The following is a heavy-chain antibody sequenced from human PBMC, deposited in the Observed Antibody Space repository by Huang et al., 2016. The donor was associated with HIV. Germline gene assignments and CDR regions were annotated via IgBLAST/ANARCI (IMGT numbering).Heavy chain of an antibody. J-gene: IGHJ6*02. CDR3: ATKADAMDV. CDR2: IRQDGSEK. CDR1: TVTFSAYW. D-gene: IGHD2-8*01. V-gene: IGHV3-7*01. Sequence: LVESGGGLVRPGGSLRLSCAGSTVTFSAYWMTWVRQSQGQGREWVASIRQDGSEKHYVDSVEGRFNISRDNGKKLLFLEMRSLGVDDTAVYFCATKADAMDVWGQGTTVIVSS.